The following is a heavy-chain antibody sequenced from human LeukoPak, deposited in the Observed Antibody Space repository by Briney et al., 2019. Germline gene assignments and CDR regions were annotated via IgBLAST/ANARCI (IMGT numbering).Heavy chain of an antibody. CDR2: INAGNGNT. J-gene: IGHJ3*02. D-gene: IGHD6-19*01. CDR1: GYTFTSYA. V-gene: IGHV1-3*01. CDR3: ARGSSYSSGWFDAFDI. Sequence: ASVKVSCKASGYTFTSYAMHWVRQAPGQRLEWMGWINAGNGNTKYSQKFQGRVTITRDTSASTAYMELSSLRSEDTAVYYCARGSSYSSGWFDAFDIWGQGTMVTVPS.